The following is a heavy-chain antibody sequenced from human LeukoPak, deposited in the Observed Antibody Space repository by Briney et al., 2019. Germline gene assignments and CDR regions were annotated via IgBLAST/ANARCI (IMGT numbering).Heavy chain of an antibody. J-gene: IGHJ4*02. D-gene: IGHD4-17*01. CDR2: ISYSGST. CDR3: ALLTTVTPYYFDY. V-gene: IGHV4-59*01. CDR1: GGSISSYY. Sequence: SETLSLTCTVSGGSISSYYWSWIRQPPGKGLEWIGYISYSGSTNYNPSLKSRVTMSVDTSKNHFSLNLSSVTAADTAVYYCALLTTVTPYYFDYWGQGTLVTVSS.